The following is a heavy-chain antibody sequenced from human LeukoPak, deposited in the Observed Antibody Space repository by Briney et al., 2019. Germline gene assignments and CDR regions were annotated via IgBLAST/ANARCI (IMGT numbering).Heavy chain of an antibody. D-gene: IGHD4-23*01. V-gene: IGHV1-69*05. CDR3: ARARVRWYYFDY. CDR1: GGTFSSYA. J-gene: IGHJ4*02. Sequence: ASVKVSCKASGGTFSSYAISWVRQAPGQGLEWMGGIIPIFGTANYAQKFQGRVTITTDESTSTAYMELSSLRSEDTAVYYCARARVRWYYFDYWGQGTLVTVSS. CDR2: IIPIFGTA.